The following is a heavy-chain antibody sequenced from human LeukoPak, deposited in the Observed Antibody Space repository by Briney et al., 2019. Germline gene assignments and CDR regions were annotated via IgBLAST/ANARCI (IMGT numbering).Heavy chain of an antibody. Sequence: ASVKVSCKASGGTFSSYAISWVRQAPGQGLEWMGGIIPNFGTANYAQKFQGRVTITADESTSTAYMELSSLRSEDTAVYYCAREPDSSGYYFDYWGQGTLVTVSS. CDR1: GGTFSSYA. J-gene: IGHJ4*02. CDR2: IIPNFGTA. CDR3: AREPDSSGYYFDY. V-gene: IGHV1-69*13. D-gene: IGHD3-22*01.